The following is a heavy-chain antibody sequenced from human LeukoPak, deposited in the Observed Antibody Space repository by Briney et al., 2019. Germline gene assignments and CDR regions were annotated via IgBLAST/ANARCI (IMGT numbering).Heavy chain of an antibody. J-gene: IGHJ6*02. CDR2: ISAYNGNT. Sequence: GASVKVSCKASGYTFTSYGISWVRQAPGQGLEWMGWISAYNGNTNYEQKLQGRVTMTTDTSTSTAYMELRSLRSDDTAVYYCARAIPAAMRNYYYYYGMDVWGQGTTVTVSS. CDR1: GYTFTSYG. V-gene: IGHV1-18*01. D-gene: IGHD2-2*01. CDR3: ARAIPAAMRNYYYYYGMDV.